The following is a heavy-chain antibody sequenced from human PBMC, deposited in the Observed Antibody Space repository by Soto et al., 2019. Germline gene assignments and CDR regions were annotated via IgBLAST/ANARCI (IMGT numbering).Heavy chain of an antibody. Sequence: PGGSLRLSCAASGFTFSSYGMHWVRQAPGKGLEWVAVIWYDGSNKYYADSVKGRFTISRDNSKNTLYLQMNSLRVDDTAVYYCARETLRDAIDIWGQGTMVTVSS. V-gene: IGHV3-33*01. J-gene: IGHJ3*02. CDR3: ARETLRDAIDI. CDR2: IWYDGSNK. CDR1: GFTFSSYG.